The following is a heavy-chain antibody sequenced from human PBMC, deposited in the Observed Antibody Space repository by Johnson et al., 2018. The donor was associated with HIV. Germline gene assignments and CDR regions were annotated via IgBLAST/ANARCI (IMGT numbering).Heavy chain of an antibody. V-gene: IGHV3-7*05. CDR3: ARDHVMVVTTGDCFDI. D-gene: IGHD2-21*02. J-gene: IGHJ3*02. CDR1: GFTFSDYW. CDR2: IKQDGSDK. Sequence: LVQPGWSLRLSCVASGFTFSDYWMSWVRQAPGKGLEWVANIKQDGSDKYYVDSVKGRFTISRDTAQNSVYLQMNSLRVDDTAVYYCARDHVMVVTTGDCFDIWGQGTMVTVSS.